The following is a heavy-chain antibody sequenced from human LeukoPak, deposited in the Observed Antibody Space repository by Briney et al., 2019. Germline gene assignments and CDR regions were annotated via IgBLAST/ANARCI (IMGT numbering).Heavy chain of an antibody. Sequence: PGGSLRLSCSASGFTFSGYAMHWVRQAPGKGLEYVSAVNSNGGSTYYADSVKGRFTISRHNSKNTLYLQMNSLRAEDTAVYYCASGVAAAGKGFDYWGQGTLVTVSS. J-gene: IGHJ4*02. CDR3: ASGVAAAGKGFDY. CDR2: VNSNGGST. V-gene: IGHV3-64*04. D-gene: IGHD6-13*01. CDR1: GFTFSGYA.